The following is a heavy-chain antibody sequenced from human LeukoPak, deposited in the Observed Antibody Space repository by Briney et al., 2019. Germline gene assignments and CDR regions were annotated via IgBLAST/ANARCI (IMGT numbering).Heavy chain of an antibody. J-gene: IGHJ4*02. CDR3: AREAPGTAVAYDY. CDR2: ISSSGSTI. D-gene: IGHD6-19*01. Sequence: GGSLRLSCAASGFTFSDYYMSWIRQAPGKGLEWVSYISSSGSTIYYADSVKGRFTISRDDSKNTLHLQMNGLRAEDTAIYYCAREAPGTAVAYDYWGQGTLVTVSS. V-gene: IGHV3-11*01. CDR1: GFTFSDYY.